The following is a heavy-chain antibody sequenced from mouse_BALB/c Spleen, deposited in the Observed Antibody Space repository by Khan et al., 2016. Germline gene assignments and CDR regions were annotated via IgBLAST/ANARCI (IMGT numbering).Heavy chain of an antibody. CDR1: GFNIKDTY. J-gene: IGHJ4*01. CDR3: AFITTVVAKDRCYAMDY. V-gene: IGHV14-3*02. D-gene: IGHD1-1*01. CDR2: IDPANGNT. Sequence: VRLLQSGAEFVKPGASVKLSCTASGFNIKDTYMHWVKQRPEQGLEWIGRIDPANGNTTYDPKFQGKATITADTSSNTAYLQLSSLTSEDTAVYYCAFITTVVAKDRCYAMDYWGQGTSVTVSS.